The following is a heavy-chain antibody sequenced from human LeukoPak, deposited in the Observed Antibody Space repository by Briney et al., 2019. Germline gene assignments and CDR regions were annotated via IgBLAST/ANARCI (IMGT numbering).Heavy chain of an antibody. Sequence: GGSLRLSCAASGFTFSSYAMSWVRQAPGKGLEWVSGISGSGGSTYYAGSVKGRFTISRDNSKNTLYLQMNSLRAEDTAVYYCAKSSIYYDSSGYYVGEKYYFDYWGQGTLVTVSS. D-gene: IGHD3-22*01. CDR1: GFTFSSYA. J-gene: IGHJ4*02. CDR2: ISGSGGST. V-gene: IGHV3-23*01. CDR3: AKSSIYYDSSGYYVGEKYYFDY.